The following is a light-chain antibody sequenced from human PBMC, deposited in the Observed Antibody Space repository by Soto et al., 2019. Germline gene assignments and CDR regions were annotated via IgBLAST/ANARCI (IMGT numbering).Light chain of an antibody. CDR3: SSYTTSSTRL. Sequence: QSALTQPASVSGSPGQSITISCTGTSSDVAGYNYVSWYQQHPGKAPKLMIYEVSNRPSGVSTRFSGSKSGNTASLTISGLQAEDEADYYCSSYTTSSTRLFGGGTKVTVL. CDR2: EVS. J-gene: IGLJ2*01. CDR1: SSDVAGYNY. V-gene: IGLV2-14*01.